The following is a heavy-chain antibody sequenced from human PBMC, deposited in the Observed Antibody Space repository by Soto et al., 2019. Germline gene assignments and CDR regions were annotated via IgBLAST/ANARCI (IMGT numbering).Heavy chain of an antibody. V-gene: IGHV1-58*01. Sequence: GASVKVSCKASGFTFTSSAVQWVRQARGQRLEWIGWIVVGSGNTNYAQKFQERVTITRDMSTSTAYMELSSLRSEDTAVYYCAADIRKGSSSWYPASVFDIWGQGTMVTVSS. D-gene: IGHD6-13*01. CDR1: GFTFTSSA. J-gene: IGHJ3*02. CDR2: IVVGSGNT. CDR3: AADIRKGSSSWYPASVFDI.